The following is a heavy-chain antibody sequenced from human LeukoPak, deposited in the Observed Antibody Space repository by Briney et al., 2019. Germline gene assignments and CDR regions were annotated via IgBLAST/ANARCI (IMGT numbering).Heavy chain of an antibody. CDR3: ARGGFASSGTYFDL. Sequence: GGSLRLSCAASGFTFTSFAIHWVRQAPGKGLEWVAAISYDGNNKYYADSVKGRFTISRDNSKNTLYLQMDSLRAEDTAVYYCARGGFASSGTYFDLWGQGPLVTVSS. V-gene: IGHV3-30*04. D-gene: IGHD5-12*01. CDR2: ISYDGNNK. J-gene: IGHJ4*02. CDR1: GFTFTSFA.